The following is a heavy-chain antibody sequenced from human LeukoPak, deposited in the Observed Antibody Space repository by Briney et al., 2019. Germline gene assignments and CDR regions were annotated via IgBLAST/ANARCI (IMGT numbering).Heavy chain of an antibody. CDR2: IYNSGST. D-gene: IGHD3-22*01. Sequence: ASETLSLTSAVSGGSISSGGYSWSWIRQPPGRGVGRIGYIYNSGSTYYNPSLKSRVTISVDRSKNQFSLKLSSVNAAVTAVYCCASNYYGSSGDDWFDPWGEGTLVTVSS. CDR3: ASNYYGSSGDDWFDP. J-gene: IGHJ5*02. V-gene: IGHV4-30-2*01. CDR1: GGSISSGGYS.